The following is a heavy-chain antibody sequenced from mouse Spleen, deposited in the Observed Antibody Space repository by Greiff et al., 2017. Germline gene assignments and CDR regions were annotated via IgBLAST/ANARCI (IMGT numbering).Heavy chain of an antibody. D-gene: IGHD1-2*01. V-gene: IGHV3-6*01. Sequence: EVKLEESGPGLVKPSQSLSLTCSVPGYSITSGYYWNWIRQFPGNKLEWMGYISYDGSNNYNPSLKNRISITRDTSKNQFFLKLNSVTTEDTATYYCARDRDSLLRLPDYWGQGTTLTVSS. CDR3: ARDRDSLLRLPDY. CDR1: GYSITSGYY. J-gene: IGHJ2*01. CDR2: ISYDGSN.